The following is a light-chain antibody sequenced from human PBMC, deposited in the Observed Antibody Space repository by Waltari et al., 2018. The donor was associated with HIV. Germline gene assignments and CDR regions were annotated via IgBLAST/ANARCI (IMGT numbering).Light chain of an antibody. J-gene: IGLJ2*01. V-gene: IGLV2-14*03. CDR3: SSYRGASTVI. CDR1: SSDIGGYAF. CDR2: DVT. Sequence: QSALTQPASVSGTPGQSITISCPGTSSDIGGYAFLSWYQQHPEKSPKLIIFDVTNRPSGVSNRFSGSKSANTASLTISGLQAEDEADYYCSSYRGASTVIFGGGTKLTVL.